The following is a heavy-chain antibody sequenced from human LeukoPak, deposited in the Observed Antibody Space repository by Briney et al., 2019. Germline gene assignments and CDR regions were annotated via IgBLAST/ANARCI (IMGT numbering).Heavy chain of an antibody. J-gene: IGHJ4*02. CDR1: GYTFTSYG. CDR2: ISAYNGNT. CDR3: ARSVLRRIAVAGREYYFDY. D-gene: IGHD6-19*01. Sequence: ASVKVSCKASGYTFTSYGISRVRQAPGQGLEWMGWISAYNGNTNYAQKLQGRVTMTTDTSTSTAYMELRSLRSDDTAVYYCARSVLRRIAVAGREYYFDYWGQGTLVTVSS. V-gene: IGHV1-18*01.